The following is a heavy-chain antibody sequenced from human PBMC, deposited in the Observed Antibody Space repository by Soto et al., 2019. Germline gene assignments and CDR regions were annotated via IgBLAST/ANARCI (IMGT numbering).Heavy chain of an antibody. V-gene: IGHV3-23*01. Sequence: EVQLLESGGGLVQPGGSLRLSCAASGFTFSSYAMSWVRQAPGKGLEWVSAISGSGGSTYYADSVKGRFTISRDNSKNTLYLQMNSLRAEDTAVYYCAKAVYYYGSGSYYTPFGYWGQGTLVTVSS. CDR3: AKAVYYYGSGSYYTPFGY. CDR2: ISGSGGST. D-gene: IGHD3-10*01. CDR1: GFTFSSYA. J-gene: IGHJ4*02.